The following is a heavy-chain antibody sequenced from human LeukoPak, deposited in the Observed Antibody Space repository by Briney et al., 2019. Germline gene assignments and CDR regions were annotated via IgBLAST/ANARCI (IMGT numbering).Heavy chain of an antibody. J-gene: IGHJ4*02. CDR1: GFTFSSYW. D-gene: IGHD6-19*01. CDR3: AKTTTGYSSGRFPGWPVDY. Sequence: GGSLRLSCAASGFTFSSYWMSWFRQAPGKGLEWVSGIFGSGGSTHYADSVKGRFTISRDNSKNTVYLQMNSLRAEDTAVYYCAKTTTGYSSGRFPGWPVDYWGRRTLVTFSS. CDR2: IFGSGGST. V-gene: IGHV3-23*01.